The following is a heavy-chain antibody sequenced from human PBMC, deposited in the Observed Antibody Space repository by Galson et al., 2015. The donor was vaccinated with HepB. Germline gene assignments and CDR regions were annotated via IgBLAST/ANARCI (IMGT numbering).Heavy chain of an antibody. D-gene: IGHD3-9*01. CDR1: GFTFSSYA. Sequence: SLRLSCAASGFTFSSYAMSWVRQAPGKGLEWVSAISGSGGSTYYADSVKGRFTISRDNSKNTLYLQMNSLRAEDTAVYYCAKVRNDILFAAWGFDYWGQGTLVTVSS. J-gene: IGHJ4*02. V-gene: IGHV3-23*01. CDR3: AKVRNDILFAAWGFDY. CDR2: ISGSGGST.